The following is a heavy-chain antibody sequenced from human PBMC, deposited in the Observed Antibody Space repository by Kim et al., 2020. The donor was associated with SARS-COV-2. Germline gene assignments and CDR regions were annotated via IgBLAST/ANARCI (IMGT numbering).Heavy chain of an antibody. V-gene: IGHV4-31*02. Sequence: YYTPSLMSRVTISVDTSKIQFSLKLSSVTAADTAVYYCVVTPDWVWAFDIWGQGTMVTVSS. D-gene: IGHD3-9*01. J-gene: IGHJ3*02. CDR3: VVTPDWVWAFDI.